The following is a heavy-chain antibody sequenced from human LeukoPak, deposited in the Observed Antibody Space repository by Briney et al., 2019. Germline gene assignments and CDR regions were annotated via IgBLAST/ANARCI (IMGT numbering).Heavy chain of an antibody. J-gene: IGHJ6*03. D-gene: IGHD3-3*01. V-gene: IGHV4-39*07. Sequence: SETLSLTCTVSGGSNSRNSYYWGCIRQPPGKGLEWIGSIYYSGSTYYNPSLKSRVTISVDTSKNQFSLKLSSVTAADTAVYYCARGPYYDFWSGDYYYYYMDVWGKGTTVTVSS. CDR2: IYYSGST. CDR3: ARGPYYDFWSGDYYYYYMDV. CDR1: GGSNSRNSYY.